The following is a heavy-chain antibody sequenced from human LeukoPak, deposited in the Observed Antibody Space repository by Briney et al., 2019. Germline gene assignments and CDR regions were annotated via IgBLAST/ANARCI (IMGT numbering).Heavy chain of an antibody. D-gene: IGHD6-13*01. CDR3: VRAGYSSSWPLDY. CDR2: ISSSSSTI. V-gene: IGHV3-48*04. CDR1: GFTFSDYS. Sequence: GGSLRLSCAASGFTFSDYSMNWVRQAPGKGLEDLSYISSSSSTIYYADSVKGRFTISRDNAKNSLYLQMNSLRAEDTAVYYCVRAGYSSSWPLDYWGQGTPVTVSS. J-gene: IGHJ4*02.